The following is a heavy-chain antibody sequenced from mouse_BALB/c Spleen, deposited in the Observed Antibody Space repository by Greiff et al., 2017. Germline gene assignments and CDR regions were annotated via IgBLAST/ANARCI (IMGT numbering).Heavy chain of an antibody. CDR2: ISSGSSTI. Sequence: EVQGVESGGGLVQPGGSRKLSCAASGFTFSSFGMHWVRQAPEKGLEWVAYISSGSSTIYYADTVKGRFTISRDNPKNTLFLQMTSLRSEDSAVYYCARGYGNYGYFDVWGAGTTVTVSS. CDR1: GFTFSSFG. D-gene: IGHD2-10*02. J-gene: IGHJ1*01. V-gene: IGHV5-17*02. CDR3: ARGYGNYGYFDV.